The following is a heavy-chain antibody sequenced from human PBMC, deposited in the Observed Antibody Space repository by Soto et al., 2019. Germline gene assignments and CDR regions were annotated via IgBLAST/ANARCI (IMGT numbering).Heavy chain of an antibody. Sequence: SETLSLTCTISGDSSSSYYWSWIRQPPGKGLEWIGYISYSGNTNYNPSLKSRVTISIDTSKNPFSLKVTSVTAADTAVYCCACIRGYRGRTIDYWGPGAQVSVFS. CDR2: ISYSGNT. CDR3: ACIRGYRGRTIDY. V-gene: IGHV4-59*01. J-gene: IGHJ4*02. D-gene: IGHD5-12*01. CDR1: GDSSSSYY.